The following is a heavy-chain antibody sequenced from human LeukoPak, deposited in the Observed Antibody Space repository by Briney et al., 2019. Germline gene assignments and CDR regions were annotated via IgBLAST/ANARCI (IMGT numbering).Heavy chain of an antibody. D-gene: IGHD6-6*01. CDR3: ARALYSSSSSEYFDY. V-gene: IGHV4-30-4*08. J-gene: IGHJ4*02. CDR2: IYYSGST. CDR1: GGSISSGDYY. Sequence: ASQTLSLTCTVSGGSISSGDYYWSWIRQPPGKGLEWIVYIYYSGSTYYNPSLKSRVTISVDTSKNQFSLKLSSVTAADTAVYYCARALYSSSSSEYFDYWGQGTLVTVSS.